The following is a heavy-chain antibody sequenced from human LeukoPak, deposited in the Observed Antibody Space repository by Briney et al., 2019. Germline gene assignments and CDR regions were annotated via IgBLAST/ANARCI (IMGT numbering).Heavy chain of an antibody. Sequence: NPGGSLRLSCAASGFTFSNAWMSWVRQAPGKGLEWVGLMKSKPEGGTTFYAAPVRGRFTISRDDSRNTLYLQMTSLTIGDTGVYYCTTGNPWGQGTLVTVSS. CDR1: GFTFSNAW. V-gene: IGHV3-15*01. J-gene: IGHJ5*02. CDR2: MKSKPEGGTT. CDR3: TTGNP.